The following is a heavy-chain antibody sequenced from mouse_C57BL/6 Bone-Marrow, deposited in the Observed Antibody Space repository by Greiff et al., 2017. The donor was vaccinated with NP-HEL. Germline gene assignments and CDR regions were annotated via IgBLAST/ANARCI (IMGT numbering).Heavy chain of an antibody. CDR3: ARHEKLSYDYVYAMDY. V-gene: IGHV1-62-2*01. D-gene: IGHD2-4*01. CDR2: FYPGSGSI. CDR1: GYTFTEYT. Sequence: QVQLQQSGAELVKPGASVKLSCKASGYTFTEYTIHWVKQRSGQGLEWIGWFYPGSGSIKYNEKFKDKATLTADKSSSTDYMELSRLTSEDSAVYFCARHEKLSYDYVYAMDYWGQGTSVTVSS. J-gene: IGHJ4*01.